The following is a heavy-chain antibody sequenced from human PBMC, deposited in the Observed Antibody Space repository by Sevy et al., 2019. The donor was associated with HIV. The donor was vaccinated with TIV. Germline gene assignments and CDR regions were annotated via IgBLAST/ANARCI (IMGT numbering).Heavy chain of an antibody. V-gene: IGHV3-9*01. CDR3: AKDIRYSYGRGMDV. CDR2: INWDSGDI. Sequence: GGSLRLSCAASGFTFDEFAMHWVRQVPGKGLEWVSGINWDSGDIGYADSVKGRFTTSRDNAKKSLYLQMNSLRGEDTALYYCAKDIRYSYGRGMDVWGQGPTVTVSS. J-gene: IGHJ6*02. D-gene: IGHD3-10*01. CDR1: GFTFDEFA.